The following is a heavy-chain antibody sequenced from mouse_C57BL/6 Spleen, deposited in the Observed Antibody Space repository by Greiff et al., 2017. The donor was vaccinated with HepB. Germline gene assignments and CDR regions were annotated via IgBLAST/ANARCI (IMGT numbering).Heavy chain of an antibody. D-gene: IGHD2-4*01. CDR1: GYTFTSYW. J-gene: IGHJ4*01. Sequence: QVQLQQPRAELVKPGASVKLSCMASGYTFTSYWMHWVKQRPGHGLEWIGKIHPNSGSTNYNEKFKSKATLTVDKSSSTAYMQLSSLTSEDSAVYYCADFYYAMDYWGQGTTVTVSS. CDR3: ADFYYAMDY. CDR2: IHPNSGST. V-gene: IGHV1-64*01.